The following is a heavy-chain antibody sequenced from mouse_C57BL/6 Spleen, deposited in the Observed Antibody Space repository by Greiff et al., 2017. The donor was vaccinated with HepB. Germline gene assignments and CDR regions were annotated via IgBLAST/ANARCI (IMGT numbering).Heavy chain of an antibody. J-gene: IGHJ3*01. D-gene: IGHD1-1*02. Sequence: QVTLKESGPGILQSSKTLSLTCSFSGFSLSTSGMGVSWIRQPSGKGLEWLAHIYWDDDKRYNPSLKSRLTISKDTSRNQVFFKITSVDTADTATYCCARREGGPFAYWGQGTLVTVSA. V-gene: IGHV8-12*01. CDR1: GFSLSTSGMG. CDR3: ARREGGPFAY. CDR2: IYWDDDK.